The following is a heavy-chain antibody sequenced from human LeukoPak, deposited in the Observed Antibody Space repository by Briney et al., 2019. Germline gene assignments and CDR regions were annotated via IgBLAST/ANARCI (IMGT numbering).Heavy chain of an antibody. Sequence: GGSLRLSCAASGFTFSSYSMNWVRQAPGKGLEWVSYISSSSSSTTYYADSVKGRFTISRDNAKNSLYLQMNSLRAEDTAVYYCARDKRRWLHTDYWGQGTLVTVSS. J-gene: IGHJ4*02. D-gene: IGHD5-24*01. CDR1: GFTFSSYS. CDR2: ISSSSSSTT. CDR3: ARDKRRWLHTDY. V-gene: IGHV3-48*01.